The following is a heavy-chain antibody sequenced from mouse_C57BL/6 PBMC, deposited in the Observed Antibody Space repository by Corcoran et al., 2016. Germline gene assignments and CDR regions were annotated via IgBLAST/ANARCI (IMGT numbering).Heavy chain of an antibody. J-gene: IGHJ2*01. Sequence: QVQLKQSGAELVRPGASVKLSCKASGYTFTDYYINWVKQRPGQGLEWIARIYPGSGNTYYNEKFKGKATLTAEKSSSTAYMQLSSLTSEDSAVYFCARRTTVGNYFDYWGQGTTLTVSS. CDR2: IYPGSGNT. CDR1: GYTFTDYY. CDR3: ARRTTVGNYFDY. V-gene: IGHV1-76*01. D-gene: IGHD1-1*01.